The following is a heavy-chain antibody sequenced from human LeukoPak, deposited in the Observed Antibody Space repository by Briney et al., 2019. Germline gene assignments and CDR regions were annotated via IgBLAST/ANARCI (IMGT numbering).Heavy chain of an antibody. CDR3: ASLFGGDGYNDY. V-gene: IGHV4-38-2*02. Sequence: SETLSLTCTVSGYSISSGYYWGWIRQPPGKGLEWIGSIYHSGSTYYNPSLKSRVTISVDTSKNQFSLKLSSVTAADTAVYYCASLFGGDGYNDYWGQGTLVTVSS. J-gene: IGHJ4*02. CDR2: IYHSGST. D-gene: IGHD5-24*01. CDR1: GYSISSGYY.